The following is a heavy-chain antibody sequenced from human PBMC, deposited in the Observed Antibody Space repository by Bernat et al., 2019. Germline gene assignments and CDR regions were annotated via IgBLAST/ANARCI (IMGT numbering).Heavy chain of an antibody. V-gene: IGHV3-7*01. J-gene: IGHJ4*02. D-gene: IGHD6-13*01. CDR3: ARVGYSSSSFDY. CDR2: INQDGGEK. CDR1: GFTFSRYW. Sequence: DVQLVESGGGLVQPGGSLRLSCAASGFTFSRYWMSWVRQAPGKGLEWVANINQDGGEKNYVDSVEGRYTISRDNAKNSLYLQIHGLRAEDTADYYGARVGYSSSSFDYWGQGTLLTVSS.